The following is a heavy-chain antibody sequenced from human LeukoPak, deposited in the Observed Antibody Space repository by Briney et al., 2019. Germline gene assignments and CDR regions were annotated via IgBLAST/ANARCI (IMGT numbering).Heavy chain of an antibody. V-gene: IGHV3-21*01. CDR1: GFTFSSYS. D-gene: IGHD6-6*01. Sequence: GGSLRLSCAASGFTFSSYSMNWVRQAPGKGLEWVSSISSSSSYIYYADSVKGRFTISRDNAKNSLYLQMNSLRAKDTAVYYCASSPLRDSSSMLYYYYYMDVWGKGTTVTVSS. CDR2: ISSSSSYI. J-gene: IGHJ6*03. CDR3: ASSPLRDSSSMLYYYYYMDV.